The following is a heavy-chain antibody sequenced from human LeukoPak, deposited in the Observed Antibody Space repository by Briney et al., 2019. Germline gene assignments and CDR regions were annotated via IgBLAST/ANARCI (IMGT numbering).Heavy chain of an antibody. CDR2: IYYSGST. Sequence: PSETLSLTCEVSGDSLSSGGYSWSWIRQPPGKGLEWIGYIYYSGSTKYNPSLKSRVTISVDTSKNQFSLRLSSVTAADTAVYYCARDWGVSARPGYMDVWGKGTTVTVSS. CDR1: GDSLSSGGYS. CDR3: ARDWGVSARPGYMDV. D-gene: IGHD6-6*01. V-gene: IGHV4-61*08. J-gene: IGHJ6*03.